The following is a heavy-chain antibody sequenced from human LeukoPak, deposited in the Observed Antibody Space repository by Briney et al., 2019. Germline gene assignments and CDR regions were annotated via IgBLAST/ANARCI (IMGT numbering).Heavy chain of an antibody. J-gene: IGHJ4*02. CDR3: AKQIAAAGPLDY. D-gene: IGHD6-13*01. Sequence: PGGSPRLSCAASGFTFSSYAMSWVRQAPGKGLEWVSAISGSGGSTYNADSVKGRFAISRDNSKNTLFLQMHSLRAEDTAVYYCAKQIAAAGPLDYWGQGTLVTVSS. CDR1: GFTFSSYA. V-gene: IGHV3-23*01. CDR2: ISGSGGST.